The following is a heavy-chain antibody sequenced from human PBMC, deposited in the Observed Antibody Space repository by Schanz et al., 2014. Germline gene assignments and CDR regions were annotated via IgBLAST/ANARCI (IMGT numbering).Heavy chain of an antibody. CDR2: IWFDGNNK. CDR1: GFTFSSYG. Sequence: QVQLVESGGGVVQPGRSLRLSCATSGFTFSSYGMHWVRQAPGKGLEWVAVIWFDGNNKYYADSVKVRFTISRDNYKNTLYLQMNSQRAEDTALYDCAKDTHKEDGGKPQALDIWGQGTMVTVSS. CDR3: AKDTHKEDGGKPQALDI. J-gene: IGHJ3*02. V-gene: IGHV3-33*06. D-gene: IGHD2-15*01.